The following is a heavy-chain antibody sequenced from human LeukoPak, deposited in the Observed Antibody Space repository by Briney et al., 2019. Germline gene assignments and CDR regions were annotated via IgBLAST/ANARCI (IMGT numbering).Heavy chain of an antibody. J-gene: IGHJ4*02. CDR1: EFTFSRFW. V-gene: IGHV3-33*07. D-gene: IGHD5-12*01. CDR2: IWYDGSNK. CDR3: TRELSSYGSDY. Sequence: GGSLRLSCATSEFTFSRFWMSWVRQAPGKGLEWVAFIWYDGSNKYYADSVKGRFTISRDNFRNTLYLQMNSLRAEDTAVYYCTRELSSYGSDYWGQGTLVTVSS.